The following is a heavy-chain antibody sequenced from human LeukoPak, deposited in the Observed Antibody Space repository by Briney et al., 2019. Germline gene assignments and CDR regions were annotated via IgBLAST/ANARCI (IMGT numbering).Heavy chain of an antibody. CDR3: ARDLYYYDSSGYLRYFDY. CDR1: GGSISSYY. Sequence: SETLSLTCAVYGGSISSYYWSWIRQPPGKGLEWIGYIYYSGSTNYNPSLKSRVTISVDTSKNQFSLKLSSVTAADTAVYYCARDLYYYDSSGYLRYFDYWGQGTLVTVSS. J-gene: IGHJ4*02. D-gene: IGHD3-22*01. V-gene: IGHV4-59*01. CDR2: IYYSGST.